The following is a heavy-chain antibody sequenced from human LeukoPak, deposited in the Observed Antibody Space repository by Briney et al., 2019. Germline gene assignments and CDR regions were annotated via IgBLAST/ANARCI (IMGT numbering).Heavy chain of an antibody. CDR3: AKTGNPATGDY. CDR1: GFTVSSNY. J-gene: IGHJ4*02. Sequence: GGSLRLSCAASGFTVSSNYMSWVRQAPGKGLEWVSVIYTGGYTYYADSVKGRFTISRDNSKNTLYLQVNSLRAEDTAVYYCAKTGNPATGDYWGQGTLVTVSS. V-gene: IGHV3-53*01. D-gene: IGHD1-1*01. CDR2: IYTGGYT.